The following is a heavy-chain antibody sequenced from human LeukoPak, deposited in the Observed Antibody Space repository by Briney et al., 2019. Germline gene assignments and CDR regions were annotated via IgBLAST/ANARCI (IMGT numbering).Heavy chain of an antibody. D-gene: IGHD3-22*01. CDR2: INPKNGGT. CDR1: GYTFTGYY. Sequence: ASVKVSCKASGYTFTGYYMYWVRQAPGQGLEWMGGINPKNGGTNHAQTFQGSVTMTRDTSISTVYMELSRLRSDDTAVYYCARSYYYDSSDYYYVGSYFDYWGQGTLVTVSS. J-gene: IGHJ4*02. CDR3: ARSYYYDSSDYYYVGSYFDY. V-gene: IGHV1-2*02.